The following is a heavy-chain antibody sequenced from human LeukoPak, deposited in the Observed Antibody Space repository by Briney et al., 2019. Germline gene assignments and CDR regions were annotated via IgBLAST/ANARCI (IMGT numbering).Heavy chain of an antibody. CDR3: ARLDSSGYYYGVIDY. CDR2: INHSGST. J-gene: IGHJ4*02. CDR1: GGSFSGYY. V-gene: IGHV4-34*01. Sequence: SETLSLTCAVYGGSFSGYYWSWIRQPPGKGLEWIGEINHSGSTNYNPSLKSRVTISVDTSKNQFSLKLSSVTAADTAVYYCARLDSSGYYYGVIDYWGQGTLVTVSS. D-gene: IGHD3-22*01.